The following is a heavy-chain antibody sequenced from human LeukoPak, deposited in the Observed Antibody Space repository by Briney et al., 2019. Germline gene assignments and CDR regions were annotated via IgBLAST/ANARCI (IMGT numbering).Heavy chain of an antibody. CDR2: IQPGDSDT. CDR1: GYNFNTYW. D-gene: IGHD1-26*01. J-gene: IGHJ4*02. Sequence: GESLKISCKGSGYNFNTYWIGSVRQMPGKDPEWKGIIQPGDSDTRYSPSLQPQDTIPADKPYTTAHLQWNSLKASDTAIYYCARNSLVGATGSYFDYWGQGTPVTVSS. V-gene: IGHV5-51*04. CDR3: ARNSLVGATGSYFDY.